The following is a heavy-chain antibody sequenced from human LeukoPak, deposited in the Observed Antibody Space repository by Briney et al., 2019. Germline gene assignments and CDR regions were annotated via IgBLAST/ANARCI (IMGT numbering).Heavy chain of an antibody. V-gene: IGHV3-7*01. CDR1: GFTFSSYW. D-gene: IGHD4-17*01. Sequence: GGSLRLSCAASGFTFSSYWMSWVRQAPGKGLEWVANIKQDGSEKYYVDSVKGRYTISRDNAKNSLYLQMNSLRAEDTAVYYCARDLGYGDYPYWGQGTLVTVSS. CDR3: ARDLGYGDYPY. CDR2: IKQDGSEK. J-gene: IGHJ4*02.